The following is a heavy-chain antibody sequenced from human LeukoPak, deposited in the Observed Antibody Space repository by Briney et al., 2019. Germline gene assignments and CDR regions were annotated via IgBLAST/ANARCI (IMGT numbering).Heavy chain of an antibody. V-gene: IGHV3-33*01. Sequence: GGSLRLSCAASGLIFSNFGMHWVRQAPGKGLEWVAVIWFDGSNKYYADSVKGRFTISRDNPKNTLYLQMNSLRAEDTAVYYCVSERRGYYYGSGSYYDFDNWGQGTLVTVSS. CDR1: GLIFSNFG. J-gene: IGHJ4*02. D-gene: IGHD3-10*01. CDR2: IWFDGSNK. CDR3: VSERRGYYYGSGSYYDFDN.